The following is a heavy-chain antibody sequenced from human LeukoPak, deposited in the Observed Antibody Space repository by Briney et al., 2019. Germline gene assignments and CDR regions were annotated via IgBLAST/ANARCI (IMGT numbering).Heavy chain of an antibody. CDR3: AKEGAFWSGYYKDY. CDR1: GFTFSSYA. CDR2: ISGSGGST. J-gene: IGHJ4*02. Sequence: PGGSLRLSCAASGFTFSSYAMSRVRQAPGKGLEWVSGISGSGGSTYYADSVKGRFTISRDNSKNTLYLQMNSLRAEDTAVYYCAKEGAFWSGYYKDYWGQGTLVTVSS. D-gene: IGHD3-3*01. V-gene: IGHV3-23*01.